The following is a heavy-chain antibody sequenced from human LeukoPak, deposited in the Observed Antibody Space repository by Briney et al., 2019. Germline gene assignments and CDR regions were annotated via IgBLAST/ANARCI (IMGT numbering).Heavy chain of an antibody. J-gene: IGHJ3*02. CDR1: GYSFTDYF. Sequence: ASVKVSCKASGYSFTDYFLYWVRQAPGQGLEWRGRINPDAGDTNYSQTFQGRITMTRDTSISTAYMELSSLKSDDTAVYYCARLSTATRHWLAASDIWGQGTVVTVSS. CDR3: ARLSTATRHWLAASDI. V-gene: IGHV1-2*06. CDR2: INPDAGDT. D-gene: IGHD6-19*01.